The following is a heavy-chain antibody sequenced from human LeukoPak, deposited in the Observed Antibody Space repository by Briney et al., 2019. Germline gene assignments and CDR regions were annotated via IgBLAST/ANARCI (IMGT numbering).Heavy chain of an antibody. CDR1: GSSISSGGYY. V-gene: IGHV4-31*03. J-gene: IGHJ3*02. CDR3: ARDRVTGYSSSWYWDAFDI. CDR2: IYYSGST. D-gene: IGHD6-13*01. Sequence: SETLSLTCTVSGSSISSGGYYWSWIRQHPGKGLEWIGYIYYSGSTYYNPSLKSRVTISVDTSKNQFSLNLSSVTAADTAVYYCARDRVTGYSSSWYWDAFDIWGQGTMVTVSS.